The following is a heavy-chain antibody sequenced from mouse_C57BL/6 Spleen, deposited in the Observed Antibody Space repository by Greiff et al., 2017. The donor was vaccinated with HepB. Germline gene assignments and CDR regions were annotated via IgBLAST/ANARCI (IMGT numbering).Heavy chain of an antibody. Sequence: QVQLQQPGAELVRPGSSVKLSCKASGYTFTSYWMHWVKQRPIQGLEWIGNIDPSDSETHYNQKFKDKATLTVDKSSSTAYMQLSSLTSEDSAVYYCARVVVVTTVVEPWYFDVWGTGTTVTVSS. CDR3: ARVVVVTTVVEPWYFDV. V-gene: IGHV1-52*01. J-gene: IGHJ1*03. CDR2: IDPSDSET. D-gene: IGHD1-1*01. CDR1: GYTFTSYW.